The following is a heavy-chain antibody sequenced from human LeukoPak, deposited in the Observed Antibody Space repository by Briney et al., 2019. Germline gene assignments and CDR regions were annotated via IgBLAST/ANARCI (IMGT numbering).Heavy chain of an antibody. CDR3: ARDQVVVTAMSVGHDY. V-gene: IGHV3-7*01. J-gene: IGHJ4*02. CDR1: GFTFSSYW. CDR2: IKQDGSEK. Sequence: GGSLRLSCAASGFTFSSYWMSWVRQAPGKGLEWVANIKQDGSEKYYVDSVKGRFTISRDNAKNSLYLQMNSLRAEDTAVYYCARDQVVVTAMSVGHDYWGQGTLVTVSS. D-gene: IGHD2-21*02.